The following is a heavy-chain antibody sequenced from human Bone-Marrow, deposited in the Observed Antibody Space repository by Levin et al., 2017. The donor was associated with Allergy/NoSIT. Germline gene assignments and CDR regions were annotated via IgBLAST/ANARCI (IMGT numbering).Heavy chain of an antibody. Sequence: SETLSLTCTVSGSSITSSGYFWVWIRQPPGKGLEWIASIYHTGTTYFNPSLKSRVSISVDTSKNHFSLKMRSVTATDTAVYYCARQSPRQRYAFDFWGQGTMVPVSS. D-gene: IGHD5-18*01. J-gene: IGHJ3*01. CDR1: GSSITSSGYF. CDR2: IYHTGTT. CDR3: ARQSPRQRYAFDF. V-gene: IGHV4-39*01.